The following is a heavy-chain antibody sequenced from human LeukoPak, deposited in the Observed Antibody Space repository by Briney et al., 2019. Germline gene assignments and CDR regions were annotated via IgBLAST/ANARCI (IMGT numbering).Heavy chain of an antibody. Sequence: GGTLRLSCAASGFTFSDYYMSWIRQAPGKGLEWISYISKNGKTIYYADSVKGRFTISRDNVKKSVYLQMNSLRAEDTAVYYCATTGLLGDIPWGQGTLVTVSS. CDR3: ATTGLLGDIP. V-gene: IGHV3-11*01. J-gene: IGHJ5*02. D-gene: IGHD2-21*01. CDR2: ISKNGKTI. CDR1: GFTFSDYY.